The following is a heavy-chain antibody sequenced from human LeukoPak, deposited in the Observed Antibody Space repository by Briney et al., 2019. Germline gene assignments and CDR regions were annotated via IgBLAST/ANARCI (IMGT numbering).Heavy chain of an antibody. CDR3: ARDGAYCGGDCYSGAGVYYFDY. CDR1: GYTFTSYY. Sequence: ASVKVSCKASGYTFTSYYMHWVRQAPGQGLEWMGIINPSGGSTSYAQKFQGRVTITRDTSTSTVYMELSSLRSEDTAVYYCARDGAYCGGDCYSGAGVYYFDYWGQGTLVTVSS. CDR2: INPSGGST. D-gene: IGHD2-21*02. J-gene: IGHJ4*02. V-gene: IGHV1-46*01.